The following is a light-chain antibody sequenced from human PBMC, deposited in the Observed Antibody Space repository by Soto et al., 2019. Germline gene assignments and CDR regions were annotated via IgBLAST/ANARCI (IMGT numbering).Light chain of an antibody. CDR1: QSISNN. CDR3: QHYNNWPPWT. CDR2: GAS. Sequence: EIVMTQSPATLSVSPGQRATLSCRASQSISNNLAWYQQKPGQAPRLLIYGASTRATGIPVRFSGGGSGTEFTLTISRLQSEDFAVYYCQHYNNWPPWTFGQGTKVDI. V-gene: IGKV3-15*01. J-gene: IGKJ1*01.